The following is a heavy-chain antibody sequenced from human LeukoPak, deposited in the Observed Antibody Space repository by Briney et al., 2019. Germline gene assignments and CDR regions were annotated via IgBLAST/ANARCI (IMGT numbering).Heavy chain of an antibody. Sequence: PGGSLRLSCAASGFNFSSYAMHWVRQAPGKGLEYVSAISSNGGSTYYANSVKGRFTISRDNSKNTLYLQMGSLRAEDMAVYYCAGGGPYYYDSSGSYYWGQGTLVTVSS. CDR3: AGGGPYYYDSSGSYY. J-gene: IGHJ4*02. V-gene: IGHV3-64*01. D-gene: IGHD3-22*01. CDR1: GFNFSSYA. CDR2: ISSNGGST.